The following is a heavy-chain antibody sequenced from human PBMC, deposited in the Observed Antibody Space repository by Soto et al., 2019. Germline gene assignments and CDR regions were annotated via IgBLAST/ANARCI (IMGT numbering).Heavy chain of an antibody. Sequence: VQLGESGGGLVQPGGSLRLSCAVSGFTVSNNYMSWVRQAPGKGLEWVSVIYSGGTTYYADSVKGRFTISRHNSKNTLFLQMSSLRTEDTAVYYCARGGSAFYYDNSGGHPFDYWGQGTLVTVSS. V-gene: IGHV3-53*04. J-gene: IGHJ4*02. CDR1: GFTVSNNY. CDR3: ARGGSAFYYDNSGGHPFDY. CDR2: IYSGGTT. D-gene: IGHD3-22*01.